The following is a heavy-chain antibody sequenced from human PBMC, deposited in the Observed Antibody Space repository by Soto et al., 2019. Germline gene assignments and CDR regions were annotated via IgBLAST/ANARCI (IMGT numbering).Heavy chain of an antibody. CDR1: GGSISSSSYY. CDR2: IYYSGYT. J-gene: IGHJ4*02. V-gene: IGHV4-39*07. CDR3: ARDFRVSGYYMVFDY. Sequence: SETLSLTCTVSGGSISSSSYYWGWIRQPPGKGLEWIGSIYYSGYTNYNPSLKSRVTISVDTSKNQFSLKLSSVTAADTAVYYCARDFRVSGYYMVFDYWGQGTLVTVSS. D-gene: IGHD3-22*01.